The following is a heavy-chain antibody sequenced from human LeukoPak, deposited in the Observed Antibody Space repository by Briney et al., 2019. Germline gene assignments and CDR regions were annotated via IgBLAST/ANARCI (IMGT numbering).Heavy chain of an antibody. D-gene: IGHD1-26*01. CDR2: IHTSGDT. CDR3: ARDTRTFDY. J-gene: IGHJ4*02. V-gene: IGHV3-69-1*01. CDR1: GLTGSHNY. Sequence: IPGGSLRLSCAASGLTGSHNYVSWVRQAPGKGLGWVSAIHTSGDTCYADSVKGRFTISRDNAKNSLFLQMNSLRAEDTAVYYCARDTRTFDYWGQGTLVTVSS.